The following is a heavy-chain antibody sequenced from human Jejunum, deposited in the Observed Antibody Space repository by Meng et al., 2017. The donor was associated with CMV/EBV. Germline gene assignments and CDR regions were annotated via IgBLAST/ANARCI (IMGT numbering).Heavy chain of an antibody. CDR3: TKVPWGFPFDF. CDR1: GATFSTYA. CDR2: IISKLGTA. D-gene: IGHD3-16*01. V-gene: IGHV1-69*05. J-gene: IGHJ3*01. Sequence: KLSGATFSTYAVSWVRQAPGQGLEWVGGIISKLGTANYAQKFQGRVTITTDESTSTAYMELGSLRSEDTAVYYCTKVPWGFPFDFWGQGTGVTVSS.